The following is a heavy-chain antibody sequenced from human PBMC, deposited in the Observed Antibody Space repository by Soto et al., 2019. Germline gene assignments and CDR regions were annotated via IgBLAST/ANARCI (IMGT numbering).Heavy chain of an antibody. CDR2: IRSKANSYAT. J-gene: IGHJ4*02. CDR1: GFTFSGAA. Sequence: GGSLRLSCAASGFTFSGAAIHWVRQASGRGLEWLGRIRSKANSYATTYAASVKGRFTISRDDSKNTAYLQMNSLKTEDTAVYYWTIPDYDSGDYSYCFDSWGQGTLVTVSS. V-gene: IGHV3-73*01. D-gene: IGHD4-17*01. CDR3: TIPDYDSGDYSYCFDS.